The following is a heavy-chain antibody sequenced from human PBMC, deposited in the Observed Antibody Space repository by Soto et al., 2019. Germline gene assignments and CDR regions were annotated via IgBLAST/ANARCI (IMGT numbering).Heavy chain of an antibody. CDR3: ARVIWSGHLTSDL. CDR2: ISSSSSTI. D-gene: IGHD3-3*01. CDR1: GFTFSSNS. V-gene: IGHV3-48*02. Sequence: EVQVVESGGGLVQPGGSLRLSCAASGFTFSSNSMNWVRQAPGKGLEWISYISSSSSTIYADSVKGRFTISRDNAKNSLYLQINSLTDEDTAVYYCARVIWSGHLTSDLWGQGTLVTVSS. J-gene: IGHJ5*02.